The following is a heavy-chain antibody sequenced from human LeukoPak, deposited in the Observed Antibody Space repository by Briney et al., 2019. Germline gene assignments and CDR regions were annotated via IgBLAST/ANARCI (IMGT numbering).Heavy chain of an antibody. Sequence: ASVKVSCKASGGTFSSYAISWVRQAPGQGLEWMGGIIPIFGTANYAQKFQGRVTITADKSTSTAYMELSSLRSEDTAVYYCAREVGTIVGNWFDPWGQGTLVTVSS. CDR1: GGTFSSYA. D-gene: IGHD4-11*01. CDR3: AREVGTIVGNWFDP. J-gene: IGHJ5*02. V-gene: IGHV1-69*06. CDR2: IIPIFGTA.